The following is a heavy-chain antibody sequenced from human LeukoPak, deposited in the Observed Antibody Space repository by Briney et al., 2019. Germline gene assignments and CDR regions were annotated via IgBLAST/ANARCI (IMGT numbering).Heavy chain of an antibody. CDR2: ISVSGGII. CDR3: ASDEGSGNYYMDL. D-gene: IGHD3-10*01. Sequence: GGSLRLSCAASGFMFTSYDMNWVRQAPGKGLEWVSYISVSGGIIHYADSAKGRFTISRDNAKRSLYLQMNSLRAEDTAVYYCASDEGSGNYYMDLWGEGTLVTVSS. J-gene: IGHJ5*02. V-gene: IGHV3-48*03. CDR1: GFMFTSYD.